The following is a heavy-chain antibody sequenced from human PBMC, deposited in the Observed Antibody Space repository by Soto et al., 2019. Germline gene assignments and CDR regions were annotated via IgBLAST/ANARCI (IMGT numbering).Heavy chain of an antibody. Sequence: QVQLVESGGGVVQPGRSLRLSCAASGFTFSSYAMHWVRQAPGKGLEWVAVISYDGSNKYYADSVKGRFTISRDNSKNTLYLQMNSLRAEDTAVYYCARGEYGGNSDYWGQGTLVTVSS. V-gene: IGHV3-30-3*01. CDR1: GFTFSSYA. J-gene: IGHJ4*02. CDR2: ISYDGSNK. D-gene: IGHD2-15*01. CDR3: ARGEYGGNSDY.